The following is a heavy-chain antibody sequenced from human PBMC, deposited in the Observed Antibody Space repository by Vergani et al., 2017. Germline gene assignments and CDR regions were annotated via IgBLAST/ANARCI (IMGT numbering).Heavy chain of an antibody. J-gene: IGHJ2*01. CDR1: GFTFSSYA. V-gene: IGHV3-23*01. D-gene: IGHD4-17*01. Sequence: EVQLLESGGGLVQPGGSLRLSCTASGFTFSSYAMSWVRQAPGKGLEWVSAISGSGGSTYYADSVKGRFTISRDNSKNTLYLQMNSLRAEDTAVYYCASHDYGSNGGRDGLWGRGTLVTVSS. CDR3: ASHDYGSNGGRDGL. CDR2: ISGSGGST.